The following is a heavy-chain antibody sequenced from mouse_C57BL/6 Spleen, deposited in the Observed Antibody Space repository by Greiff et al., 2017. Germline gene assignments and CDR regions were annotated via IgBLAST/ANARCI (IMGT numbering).Heavy chain of an antibody. CDR2: IYPGDGDT. CDR1: GYAFSSSW. J-gene: IGHJ1*03. CDR3: ARGGDYDGYCDV. D-gene: IGHD2-4*01. Sequence: QVQLQQSGPELVKPGASVKISCKASGYAFSSSWMNWVKQRPGKGLEWIGRIYPGDGDTNYNGKFKGRATLTADKSSSTAYMQLSSLTSEDSAVYFCARGGDYDGYCDVWGTGTTVTVSS. V-gene: IGHV1-82*01.